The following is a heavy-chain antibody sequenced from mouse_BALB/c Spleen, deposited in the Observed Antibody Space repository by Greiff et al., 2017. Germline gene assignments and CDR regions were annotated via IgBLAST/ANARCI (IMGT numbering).Heavy chain of an antibody. Sequence: EVNVVESGGGLVQPGGSLKLSCAASGFTFSSYGMSWVRQTPDKRLELVATINSNGGSTYYPDSVKGRFTISRDNAKNTLYLQMSSLKSEDTAMYYCARGGYYGSSPIDYWGQGTTLTVSS. J-gene: IGHJ2*01. CDR2: INSNGGST. CDR3: ARGGYYGSSPIDY. CDR1: GFTFSSYG. V-gene: IGHV5-6-3*01. D-gene: IGHD1-1*01.